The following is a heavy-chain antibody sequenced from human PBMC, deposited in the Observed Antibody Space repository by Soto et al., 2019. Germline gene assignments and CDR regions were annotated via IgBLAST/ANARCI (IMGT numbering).Heavy chain of an antibody. D-gene: IGHD2-2*02. Sequence: GASVKVSCKVSGYTLTELSMHWVRQAPGKGLEWMGGFDPEDGETIYAQKFQGRVTMTEDTSTDTAYMELSSLRSEDTAVYYCATTTDAAAAIEYYFDYWGQGTLVTVSS. CDR2: FDPEDGET. J-gene: IGHJ4*02. CDR1: GYTLTELS. V-gene: IGHV1-24*01. CDR3: ATTTDAAAAIEYYFDY.